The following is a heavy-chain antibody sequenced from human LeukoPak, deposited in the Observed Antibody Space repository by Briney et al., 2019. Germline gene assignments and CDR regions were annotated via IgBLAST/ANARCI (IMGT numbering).Heavy chain of an antibody. Sequence: GGSLRLSCAASGFTFSSYGMHWVRQAPGKGLEWVAFIRYDGSNKYYADSAKGRFTISRDNSKNTLYLQMNSLRAEDTAVYYCAKDPGGGTAYNWFDPWGQGTLVTVSS. CDR2: IRYDGSNK. CDR1: GFTFSSYG. CDR3: AKDPGGGTAYNWFDP. J-gene: IGHJ5*02. V-gene: IGHV3-30*02. D-gene: IGHD2-15*01.